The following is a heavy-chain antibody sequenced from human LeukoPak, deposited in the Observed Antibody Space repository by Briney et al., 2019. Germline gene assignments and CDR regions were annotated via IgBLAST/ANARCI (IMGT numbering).Heavy chain of an antibody. Sequence: SETLSLTCTVSGGSISSSSYYWGWIRQPPGKGLEWIGSIYYSGSTYYNPSLKSRVTISVDTSKHQFSLKLSSVTAADTAVYFCARHVGFGFYYMDVWGKGTTVTVSS. J-gene: IGHJ6*03. D-gene: IGHD3-10*01. CDR2: IYYSGST. CDR1: GGSISSSSYY. V-gene: IGHV4-39*01. CDR3: ARHVGFGFYYMDV.